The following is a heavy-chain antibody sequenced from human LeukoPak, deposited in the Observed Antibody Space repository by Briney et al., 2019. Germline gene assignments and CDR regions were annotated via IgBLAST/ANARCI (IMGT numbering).Heavy chain of an antibody. V-gene: IGHV4-59*08. D-gene: IGHD3-10*02. J-gene: IGHJ5*02. CDR2: ISYSGSTN. CDR1: GGSISNYF. CDR3: ARLSMFRWFGP. Sequence: SETLSLTCTISGGSISNYFWSWIRQPPGKGLEWIGYISYSGSTNNHNPSLKSRVTISVDTSKNQFSLKLTSVTAADTAIYYCARLSMFRWFGPWGQGTLVTVSS.